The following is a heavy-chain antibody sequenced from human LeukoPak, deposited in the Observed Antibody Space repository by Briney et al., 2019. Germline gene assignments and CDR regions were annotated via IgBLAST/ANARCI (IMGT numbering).Heavy chain of an antibody. J-gene: IGHJ3*02. CDR1: GFTFSSYW. CDR3: ASSRRYYYDSSGYYAFDI. CDR2: IKQDGSEK. Sequence: PGRSLRLSCAAYGFTFSSYWMSWVRQAPGKGLEWVANIKQDGSEKYYVDSVKGRFTISRDNAKNQFSLKLSSVTAADTAVYYCASSRRYYYDSSGYYAFDIWGQGTMVTVSS. D-gene: IGHD3-22*01. V-gene: IGHV3-7*03.